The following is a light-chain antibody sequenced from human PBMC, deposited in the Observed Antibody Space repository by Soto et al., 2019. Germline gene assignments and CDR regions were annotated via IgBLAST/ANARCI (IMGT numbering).Light chain of an antibody. CDR3: HQRQSWPRT. J-gene: IGKJ1*01. V-gene: IGKV3-11*01. CDR2: QTS. CDR1: QYINTR. Sequence: IGVSQSPGTLSLSPGDRVTLSCRASQYINTRLAWYQHRPGQSPRLLIYQTSLRAAGIPARFSASGSGTDFTLTISDVQPEDFALYYCHQRQSWPRTFGQGTKVDIK.